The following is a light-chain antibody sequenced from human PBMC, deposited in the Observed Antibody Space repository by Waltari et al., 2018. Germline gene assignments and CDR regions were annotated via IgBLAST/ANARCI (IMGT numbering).Light chain of an antibody. CDR2: EKN. CDR3: HSRDTSGDHVV. CDR1: SLRTYY. Sequence: SSELTQDPAVSVALGQTVRVTCQGDSLRTYYATWYHQKPGQAPVLVSMEKNKRPPGIPDRFSGSSSGKTASLTITGAQAEDEADYYCHSRDTSGDHVVFGGGTKLTVL. V-gene: IGLV3-19*01. J-gene: IGLJ2*01.